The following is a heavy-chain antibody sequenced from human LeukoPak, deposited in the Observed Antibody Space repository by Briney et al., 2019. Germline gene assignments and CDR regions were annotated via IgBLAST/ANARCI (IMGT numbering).Heavy chain of an antibody. CDR1: GFTFRSNA. CDR3: AKVRVGATIDD. J-gene: IGHJ4*01. D-gene: IGHD1-26*01. Sequence: GGSLRLSCVASGFTFRSNAMNWVRQAPGKGLEWVSGISENGVGSNYADSVKGRFTTSRDNSKNTLYLQMNSLRAEDTAVYYCAKVRVGATIDDWGQEPWSPSPQ. CDR2: ISENGVGS. V-gene: IGHV3-23*01.